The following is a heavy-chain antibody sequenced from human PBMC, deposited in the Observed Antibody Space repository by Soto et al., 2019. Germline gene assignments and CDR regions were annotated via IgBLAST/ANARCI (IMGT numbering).Heavy chain of an antibody. CDR3: ARRAPGGDYYYGMDV. CDR1: GYSFTSYW. D-gene: IGHD1-26*01. CDR2: IYPGDSDT. J-gene: IGHJ6*02. Sequence: PGESLKISCKGSGYSFTSYWIGWVRQMPGKGLEWMGIIYPGDSDTRYSPSFQGQVTISADKSISTAYLQWSSLKASDTAMYYCARRAPGGDYYYGMDVWGQGTTVTVSS. V-gene: IGHV5-51*01.